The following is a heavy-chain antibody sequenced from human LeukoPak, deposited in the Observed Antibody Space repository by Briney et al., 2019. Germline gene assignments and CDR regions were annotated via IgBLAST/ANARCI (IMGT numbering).Heavy chain of an antibody. CDR1: GYTFTGYY. J-gene: IGHJ4*02. V-gene: IGHV1-2*02. CDR3: AREAVYSSSSGAFDY. D-gene: IGHD6-6*01. Sequence: ASVKVSCKASGYTFTGYYMHWVLQAPGQGLEWMGWINPNSGGTNYAQKFQGRVTMTRDTSISTAYMELSRLRSDDTAVYYCAREAVYSSSSGAFDYWGQGTLVTVSS. CDR2: INPNSGGT.